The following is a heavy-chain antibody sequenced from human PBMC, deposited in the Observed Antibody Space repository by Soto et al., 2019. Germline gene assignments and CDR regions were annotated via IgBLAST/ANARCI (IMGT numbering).Heavy chain of an antibody. Sequence: GGSLRLSCAACGFTFSSYAMHWVRQAPGKGLEWVAVISYDGSNKYYADSVKGRFTISRDNSKNTLYLQMNSLRAEDTAVYYCARAGSPSEYYFDYWGQGTLVTVSS. V-gene: IGHV3-30-3*01. CDR3: ARAGSPSEYYFDY. CDR1: GFTFSSYA. CDR2: ISYDGSNK. D-gene: IGHD3-10*01. J-gene: IGHJ4*02.